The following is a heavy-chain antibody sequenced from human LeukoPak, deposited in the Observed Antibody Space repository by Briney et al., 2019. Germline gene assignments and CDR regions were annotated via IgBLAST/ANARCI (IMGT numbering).Heavy chain of an antibody. CDR3: ARGGTMTTVPL. CDR1: GVPINNYY. D-gene: IGHD4-17*01. CDR2: IYYCVRGGGT. Sequence: PSDTLSLTRTVSGVPINNYYWSWTPHPPGKGLEFIGYIYYCVRGGGTNYNPSRKSRVTISADTSKNQFSLKLSSVTAADTAVYYCARGGTMTTVPLWGQGTLVTVSS. V-gene: IGHV4-59*08. J-gene: IGHJ4*02.